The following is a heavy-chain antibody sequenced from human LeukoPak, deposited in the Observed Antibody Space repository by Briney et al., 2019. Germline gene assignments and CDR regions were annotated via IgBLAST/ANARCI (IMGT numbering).Heavy chain of an antibody. D-gene: IGHD3-16*01. Sequence: TPGGSLRLSCSASGFSFSDYDMNWVRQAPGKGLEWVSAISGRSSHVYYGESVKGRFIISRDNAKNSLYLQLDSLGVEDTAVYYCGRAFPPLRTSSAGDLWGQGTLVTVSS. CDR2: ISGRSSHV. CDR3: GRAFPPLRTSSAGDL. J-gene: IGHJ1*01. CDR1: GFSFSDYD. V-gene: IGHV3-21*01.